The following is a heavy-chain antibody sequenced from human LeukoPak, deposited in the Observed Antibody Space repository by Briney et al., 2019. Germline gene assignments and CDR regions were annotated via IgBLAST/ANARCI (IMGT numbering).Heavy chain of an antibody. Sequence: SETLSLTCTVSGGPISSYYWSWIRQPPGKGLEWIGYIYYSGITDYNPSLKSRVTISVDTSKNQFSLKLSSVTAADTAVYYCARYKSYSSSSNYYYGMDVWGQGTTVTVSS. J-gene: IGHJ6*02. V-gene: IGHV4-59*08. CDR3: ARYKSYSSSSNYYYGMDV. CDR2: IYYSGIT. D-gene: IGHD6-13*01. CDR1: GGPISSYY.